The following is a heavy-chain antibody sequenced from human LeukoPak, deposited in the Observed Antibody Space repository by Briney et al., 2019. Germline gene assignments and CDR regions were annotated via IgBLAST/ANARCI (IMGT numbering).Heavy chain of an antibody. J-gene: IGHJ4*02. CDR2: IWYDGSNK. D-gene: IGHD3-10*01. Sequence: PGRSLRLSCAASEFTFSSYGMHWVRQAPGKGLEWVAVIWYDGSNKYYADSVKGRFTISRDNSKNTLYLQMNSLRAEDTAVYYCAKLYYYGSGRVPLSDYWGQGTLVTVSS. V-gene: IGHV3-33*06. CDR1: EFTFSSYG. CDR3: AKLYYYGSGRVPLSDY.